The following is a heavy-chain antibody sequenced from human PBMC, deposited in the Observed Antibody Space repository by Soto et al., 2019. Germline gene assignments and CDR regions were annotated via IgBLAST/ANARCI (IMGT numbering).Heavy chain of an antibody. CDR1: GFTFSSYG. J-gene: IGHJ6*02. D-gene: IGHD2-2*02. Sequence: QVQLVESGGGVVQPGRSLRLSCAASGFTFSSYGMHWVLQAPGKGLEWVAVIWYDGSNKYYADSVKGRFTISRDNSKNTLYLQMNSLRAEDTAVYYCARGEVPAAIYYYYGMDVWGQGTTVTVSS. CDR2: IWYDGSNK. CDR3: ARGEVPAAIYYYYGMDV. V-gene: IGHV3-33*01.